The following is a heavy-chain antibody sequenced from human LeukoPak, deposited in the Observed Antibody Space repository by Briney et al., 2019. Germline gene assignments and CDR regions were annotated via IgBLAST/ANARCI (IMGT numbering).Heavy chain of an antibody. Sequence: SVKVSCKASGGTFSSYTISWVRQAPGQGLEWVGRIIPILGIGNYAQKFQGRVTITADKSTSTAYMELSSLRSEDTAVYYCARGGVAAAGTYFQYWGQGSLVTVSS. D-gene: IGHD6-13*01. CDR3: ARGGVAAAGTYFQY. CDR1: GGTFSSYT. CDR2: IIPILGIG. J-gene: IGHJ1*01. V-gene: IGHV1-69*02.